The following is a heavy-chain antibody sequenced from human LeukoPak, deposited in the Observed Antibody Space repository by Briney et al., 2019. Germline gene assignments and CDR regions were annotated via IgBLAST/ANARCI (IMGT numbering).Heavy chain of an antibody. V-gene: IGHV1-2*02. D-gene: IGHD1-26*01. CDR2: INPNSGGT. CDR3: ARGEGLLSGNRPVDY. CDR1: GYTFTGYY. Sequence: ASVKVSCKASGYTFTGYYMHWVRQAPGQRLEWMGWINPNSGGTNYAQNFQVRGTMTRDKSIRTAYMELSRLRNDDTAVYYCARGEGLLSGNRPVDYWGQGTMVTVSS. J-gene: IGHJ4*02.